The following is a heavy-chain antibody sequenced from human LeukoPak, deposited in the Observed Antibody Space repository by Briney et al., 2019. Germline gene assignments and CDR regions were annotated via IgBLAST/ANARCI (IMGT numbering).Heavy chain of an antibody. CDR1: GFTFSSSA. CDR2: ISASGGST. J-gene: IGHJ4*02. V-gene: IGHV3-23*01. D-gene: IGHD5-12*01. Sequence: GGSLRLSCAASGFTFSSSAMSWVRQVPGKGLEWVSGISASGGSTSYADSVRGRFTISRDNAKNSLYLQMNSLRAEDTAVYYCARKGYSGYGFDYWGQGTLVTVSS. CDR3: ARKGYSGYGFDY.